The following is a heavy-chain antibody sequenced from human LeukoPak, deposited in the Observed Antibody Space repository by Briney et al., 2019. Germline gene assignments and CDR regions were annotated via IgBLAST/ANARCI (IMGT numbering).Heavy chain of an antibody. CDR3: ARGRRFLEWLLSSYYYYMDV. Sequence: ASVKVSCKASGYTFTSYDINWVRQATGQGLEWMGWMNPTSGNTGYAQKFQGRVTITRNTSISTAYMELSSLRSEDTAVYYCARGRRFLEWLLSSYYYYMDVWGKGTTVTVSS. D-gene: IGHD3-3*01. J-gene: IGHJ6*03. CDR2: MNPTSGNT. V-gene: IGHV1-8*03. CDR1: GYTFTSYD.